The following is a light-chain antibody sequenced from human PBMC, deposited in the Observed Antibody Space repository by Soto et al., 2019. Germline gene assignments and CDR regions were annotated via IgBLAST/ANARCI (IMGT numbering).Light chain of an antibody. CDR2: DAS. CDR3: QKCYWHWT. V-gene: IGKV1-5*01. CDR1: QSIGTC. J-gene: IGKJ1*01. Sequence: DIRMTQSPSTLSAYVGDRVTITCRASQSIGTCLAWYQQNPGKAPKLLISDASTLESGVPSRFVGSGSGTEFTLSIISLKPDDFATYYCQKCYWHWTFGQGTKVEIK.